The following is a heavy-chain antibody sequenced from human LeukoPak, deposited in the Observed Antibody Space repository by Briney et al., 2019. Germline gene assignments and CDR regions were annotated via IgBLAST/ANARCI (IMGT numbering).Heavy chain of an antibody. CDR1: GGSISSYY. V-gene: IGHV4-59*12. J-gene: IGHJ4*02. D-gene: IGHD4-17*01. CDR3: ARYATTVTTFFDY. Sequence: SETLSLTCTVSGGSISSYYWSWIRQPPGKGLEWIGYIYHSGSTYYNPSLKSRVTISVDRSKNQFSLKLSSVTAADTAVYYCARYATTVTTFFDYWGQGTLVTVSS. CDR2: IYHSGST.